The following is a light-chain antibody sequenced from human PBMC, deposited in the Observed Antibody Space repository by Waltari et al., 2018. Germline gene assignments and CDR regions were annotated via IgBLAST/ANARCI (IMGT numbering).Light chain of an antibody. V-gene: IGKV1-33*01. CDR1: RDITDY. J-gene: IGKJ3*01. Sequence: DIQMTQSPSSLSASLGDRVTISCQASRDITDYLNWYHQKPGKAPSLLIYDTSNLESGVPSRFSGTGSGTHFTLTLSSLQPEDIGTYYCQQFDSLPFTFGPGTKVD. CDR2: DTS. CDR3: QQFDSLPFT.